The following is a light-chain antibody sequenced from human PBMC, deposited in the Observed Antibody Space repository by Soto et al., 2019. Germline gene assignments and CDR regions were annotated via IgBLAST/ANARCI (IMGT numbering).Light chain of an antibody. Sequence: DIQMTQSPSSLSASLGDRVTITCRASQGISNYLAWYQQQPGKVPKLLIYVASTLPSGVPSRFSGSGSGTDFTLTISSLQPEDVATYYCQKYNSAPWTFGQGTKVEIK. CDR3: QKYNSAPWT. V-gene: IGKV1-27*01. J-gene: IGKJ1*01. CDR2: VAS. CDR1: QGISNY.